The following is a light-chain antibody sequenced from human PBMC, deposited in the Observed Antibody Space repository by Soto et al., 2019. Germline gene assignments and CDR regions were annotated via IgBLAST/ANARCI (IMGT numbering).Light chain of an antibody. CDR2: GAS. J-gene: IGKJ5*01. CDR1: QSVSSN. Sequence: EIVMTQSPATLSVSPGARATLSCRASQSVSSNLAWYQQKPGQAPRPLIYGASTRATGIPARFSASGSGTELTITISSLQSEDVEVYDGQQYNNWPITFGQGTRLEI. CDR3: QQYNNWPIT. V-gene: IGKV3-15*01.